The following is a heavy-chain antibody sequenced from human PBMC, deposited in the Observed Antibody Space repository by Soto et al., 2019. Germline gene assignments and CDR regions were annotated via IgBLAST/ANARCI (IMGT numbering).Heavy chain of an antibody. J-gene: IGHJ6*02. V-gene: IGHV4-34*01. CDR1: GGSFSGYY. CDR2: LNRSGST. Sequence: SETLSLTCAVYGGSFSGYYWSWIRQPPGKGLEWLGELNRSGSTNYNPSLKSRVTISVDTSKNQFSLKLSSVTAADTAVYYCARAVAGAFYYYYYGMDVWGQGTTVTVSS. CDR3: ARAVAGAFYYYYYGMDV. D-gene: IGHD6-19*01.